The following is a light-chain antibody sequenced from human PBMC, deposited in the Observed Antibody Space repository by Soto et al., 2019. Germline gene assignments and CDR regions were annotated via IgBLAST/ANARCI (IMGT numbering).Light chain of an antibody. CDR2: GHT. V-gene: IGLV1-40*01. CDR1: SSNIGAGYD. J-gene: IGLJ2*01. Sequence: QPVLTQPPSVSGAPGQRVTVSCTGSSSNIGAGYDVHWYQQLPGTAPKLLIYGHTNRPSGVPDRFSGSKSGTSASLAITGLQAEDEADYYCQSYDSSLSGHVVFGGGTKVTVL. CDR3: QSYDSSLSGHVV.